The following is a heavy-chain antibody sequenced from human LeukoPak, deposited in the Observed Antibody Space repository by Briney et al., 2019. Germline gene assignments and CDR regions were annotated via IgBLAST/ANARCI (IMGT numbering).Heavy chain of an antibody. D-gene: IGHD6-13*01. J-gene: IGHJ4*02. Sequence: GGSLRLSCAASGVTFSSYEMNWVRQAPGKGLEWVSYISSSGSTIYYADSVKGRFTISGANAKNSLYLQMNSLRAEDTAVYYCARASYSSSWYADYWGQGTLVTVSS. V-gene: IGHV3-48*03. CDR3: ARASYSSSWYADY. CDR1: GVTFSSYE. CDR2: ISSSGSTI.